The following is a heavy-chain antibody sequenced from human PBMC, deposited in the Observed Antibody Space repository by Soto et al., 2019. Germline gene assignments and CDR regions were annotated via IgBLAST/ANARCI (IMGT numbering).Heavy chain of an antibody. CDR1: GGSISSSSYY. CDR3: ARIYYDSVFDY. J-gene: IGHJ4*02. Sequence: QLQLQESGPGLVKPSETLSLTCTVSGGSISSSSYYWGWIRQPPGKGLEWIGSIYYRGSTYYNPSLKSRITISVDTSKNQFPLKLSSVTAADTAVYYCARIYYDSVFDYWVQGTLVTVSS. CDR2: IYYRGST. V-gene: IGHV4-39*01. D-gene: IGHD3-22*01.